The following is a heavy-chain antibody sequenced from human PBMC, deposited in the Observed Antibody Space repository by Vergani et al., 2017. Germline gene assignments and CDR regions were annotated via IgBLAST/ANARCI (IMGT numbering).Heavy chain of an antibody. J-gene: IGHJ3*02. CDR2: IYYSGST. Sequence: QLQLQESDPGLVKPSETLSLTCTVSGGSIRSTFYYWGWIRQPPGKGLEWIGTIYYSGSTYYNPSLKSRVTISVDTSKNQFSLKLSSVTAADTAVYYCARMYYYDSSGYHDAFDIWGQGTMVTVAS. CDR3: ARMYYYDSSGYHDAFDI. V-gene: IGHV4-39*01. D-gene: IGHD3-22*01. CDR1: GGSIRSTFYY.